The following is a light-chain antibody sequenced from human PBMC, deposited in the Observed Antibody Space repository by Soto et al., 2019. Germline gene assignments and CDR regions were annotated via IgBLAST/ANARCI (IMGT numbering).Light chain of an antibody. J-gene: IGKJ2*03. CDR2: GTS. Sequence: DIQMTQSPPSLSASVGDRVTITCRASQSASNYLPWYQQKPGKVPKLLVYGTSSLQSGVPSRFAGSGSETEFFLTISSLQLDDLATYYCQQTYTTPYSFGGGTKVDIK. CDR3: QQTYTTPYS. V-gene: IGKV1-39*01. CDR1: QSASNY.